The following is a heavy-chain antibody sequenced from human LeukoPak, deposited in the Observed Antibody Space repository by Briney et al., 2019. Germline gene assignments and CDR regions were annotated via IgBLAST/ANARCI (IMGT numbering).Heavy chain of an antibody. Sequence: SETLSLTCTVSGGSISSYYWSWIRQPPGKGLEWIGYIYYSGSTNYNPSLKSRVTISVDTSKNQFSLKLSSVTAADTAVYYCARYGTAMVTYYYYYYMNVWGKGTTVTVSS. V-gene: IGHV4-59*01. CDR1: GGSISSYY. J-gene: IGHJ6*03. CDR2: IYYSGST. CDR3: ARYGTAMVTYYYYYYMNV. D-gene: IGHD5-18*01.